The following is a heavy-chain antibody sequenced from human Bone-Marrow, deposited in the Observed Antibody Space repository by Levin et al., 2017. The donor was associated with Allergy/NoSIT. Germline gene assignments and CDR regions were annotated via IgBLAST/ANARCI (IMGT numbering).Heavy chain of an antibody. CDR2: IYYSGST. V-gene: IGHV4-31*03. J-gene: IGHJ3*02. D-gene: IGHD3-3*01. Sequence: PSETLSLTCTVSGGSISSGGYYWSWIRQHPGKGLEWIGYIYYSGSTYYNPSLKSRVTISVDTSKNQFSLKLSSVTAADTAVYYCARALETIFEVDYPGAFDIWGQGTMVTVSS. CDR1: GGSISSGGYY. CDR3: ARALETIFEVDYPGAFDI.